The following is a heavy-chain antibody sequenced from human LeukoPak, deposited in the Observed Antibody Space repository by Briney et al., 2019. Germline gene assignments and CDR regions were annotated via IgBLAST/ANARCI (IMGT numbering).Heavy chain of an antibody. CDR1: GYTFTSYG. CDR3: ARVGYYDSSGSNDY. Sequence: ASVKVSCKASGYTFTSYGISWVRQAPGQGLEWMGWISAYNGNTNYAQKLQGRVTMTTDTSTSTAYMELRSLGSDDTAVYYCARVGYYDSSGSNDYWGQGTLVTVSS. V-gene: IGHV1-18*01. CDR2: ISAYNGNT. J-gene: IGHJ4*02. D-gene: IGHD3-22*01.